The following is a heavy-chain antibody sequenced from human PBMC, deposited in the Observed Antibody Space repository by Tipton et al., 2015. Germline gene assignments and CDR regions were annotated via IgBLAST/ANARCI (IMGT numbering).Heavy chain of an antibody. CDR3: AKSMTYNDFWRRGFDP. J-gene: IGHJ5*02. CDR1: GFTFNRYW. Sequence: SLRLSCAASGFTFNRYWMNWVRQAPGQGLVWVSRISSDGSSTSHAGSVRDRFTISRDNAKNTLYLQMNSLKAEDTAVYYCAKSMTYNDFWRRGFDPWGQGTLVTVSS. D-gene: IGHD3-3*01. CDR2: ISSDGSST. V-gene: IGHV3-74*01.